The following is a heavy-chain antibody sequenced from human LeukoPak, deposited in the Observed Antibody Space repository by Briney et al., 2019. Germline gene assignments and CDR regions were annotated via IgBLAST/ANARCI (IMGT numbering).Heavy chain of an antibody. CDR1: GGTFSRYA. Sequence: SVTVSCKASGGTFSRYAISWVRQAPGQGIEWMGGTIPIFGTANYAQKFQGRVTITTDESTSTAYMELSSLRSEDTAVYYCARLEGRLGAFDIWVQGTMVTVCS. J-gene: IGHJ3*02. V-gene: IGHV1-69*05. CDR3: ARLEGRLGAFDI. CDR2: TIPIFGTA.